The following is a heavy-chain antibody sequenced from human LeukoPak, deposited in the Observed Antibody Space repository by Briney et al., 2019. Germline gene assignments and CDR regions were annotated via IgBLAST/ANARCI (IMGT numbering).Heavy chain of an antibody. J-gene: IGHJ6*02. V-gene: IGHV4-31*03. D-gene: IGHD3-10*01. CDR3: ARQGVTLIRGVTVYYHGMDV. CDR1: GGSFSSGGFY. CDR2: IYYSGIT. Sequence: SETLSLTCIASGGSFSSGGFYWSWIRHHPGRGLEWIGYIYYSGITYYNPSLQSRVTISLDTSKNQFSLNLSSVTAADTAVYYCARQGVTLIRGVTVYYHGMDVWGQGTTVTVSS.